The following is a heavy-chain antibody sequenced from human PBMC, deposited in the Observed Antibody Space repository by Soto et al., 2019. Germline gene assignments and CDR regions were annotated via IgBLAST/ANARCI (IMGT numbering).Heavy chain of an antibody. Sequence: SETLSLTCAVYGGSFSGYYWSWIRQPPGKGLEWIGEINHSGSTNYNPSLKSRVTISVDTSKNQFSLKLSSVTAADTAVYYCARGAIQLAARANDYWGQGTLVTV. CDR1: GGSFSGYY. V-gene: IGHV4-34*01. CDR3: ARGAIQLAARANDY. D-gene: IGHD6-6*01. CDR2: INHSGST. J-gene: IGHJ4*02.